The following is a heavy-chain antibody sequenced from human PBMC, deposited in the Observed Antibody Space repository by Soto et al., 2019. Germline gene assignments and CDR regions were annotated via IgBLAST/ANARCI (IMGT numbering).Heavy chain of an antibody. Sequence: EVHLLESGGGLVQPGGSLRLSCSASGFTFSNYAMTRVRQAPGQGLEWVSGISYTGSATYHAVSVKGRFTIFRDNSEDTLYLQMNSLTVDDTAVYYCAKGAMRSFDHLDVWGQGTTVTVSS. V-gene: IGHV3-23*05. CDR1: GFTFSNYA. CDR2: ISYTGSAT. D-gene: IGHD3-10*01. J-gene: IGHJ6*02. CDR3: AKGAMRSFDHLDV.